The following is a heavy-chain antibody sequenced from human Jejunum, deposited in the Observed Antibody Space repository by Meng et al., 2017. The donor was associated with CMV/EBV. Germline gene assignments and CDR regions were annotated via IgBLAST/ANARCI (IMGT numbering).Heavy chain of an antibody. J-gene: IGHJ4*02. Sequence: CAASGFSFSNYVRSWVRWAPGKGLQWVSGITSRGGNTYYLASVNGRFTISRDNSKNTLYLQMNSLRAEDTAIYYCAKTGDGFTFDYWGQGTVVTVSS. CDR1: GFSFSNYV. CDR3: AKTGDGFTFDY. CDR2: ITSRGGNT. V-gene: IGHV3-23*01. D-gene: IGHD2-21*02.